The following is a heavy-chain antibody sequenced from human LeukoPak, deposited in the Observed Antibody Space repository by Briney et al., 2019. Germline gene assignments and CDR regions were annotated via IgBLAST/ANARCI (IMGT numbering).Heavy chain of an antibody. CDR1: GDSLTKYY. CDR2: INPSDGST. D-gene: IGHD2-15*01. CDR3: APSVRSGGSYYFDY. J-gene: IGHJ4*02. V-gene: IGHV1-46*01. Sequence: ASVNVSCKASGDSLTKYYMHWVRQAPGQGLEWMGIINPSDGSTTYTQKFQGRVTMTTDTSTSTVNMELSSLRSGDTAVYYCAPSVRSGGSYYFDYWGQGTLVTVSS.